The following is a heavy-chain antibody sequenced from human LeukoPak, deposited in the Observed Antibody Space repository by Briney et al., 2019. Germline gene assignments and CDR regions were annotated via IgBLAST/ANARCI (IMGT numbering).Heavy chain of an antibody. V-gene: IGHV1-8*03. CDR2: MNPNSGNT. D-gene: IGHD4-17*01. CDR1: GYTFTSYD. J-gene: IGHJ4*02. Sequence: ASVKVSCKASGYTFTSYDISWVRQATGQGLEWMGWMNPNSGNTGYAQKFQGRVTITRNTSISTAYMERSSLRSEDTAVYYCARGSPTVTTDYWGQGTLVTVSS. CDR3: ARGSPTVTTDY.